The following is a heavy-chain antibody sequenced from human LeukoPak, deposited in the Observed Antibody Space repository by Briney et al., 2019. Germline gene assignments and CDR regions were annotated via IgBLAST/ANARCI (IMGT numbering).Heavy chain of an antibody. V-gene: IGHV3-30*04. CDR2: ISYDGSNK. J-gene: IGHJ4*02. CDR3: ARSPSPGLWEALYFDY. CDR1: GFTFSSYA. Sequence: GGSLRLSCAASGFTFSSYAMHWVRQAPGKGLEWVAVISYDGSNKYYADSVKGRFTISRDNSKNTLYLQMNSLRAEDTAVYYCARSPSPGLWEALYFDYWGQGTPVTVSS. D-gene: IGHD4/OR15-4a*01.